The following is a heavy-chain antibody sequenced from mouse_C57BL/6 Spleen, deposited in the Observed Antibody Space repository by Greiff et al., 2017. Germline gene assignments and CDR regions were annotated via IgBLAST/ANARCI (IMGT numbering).Heavy chain of an antibody. CDR3: ARGGTTVVAPLDFDV. J-gene: IGHJ1*03. CDR1: GYSFTDYN. Sequence: VQLQQSGPELVKPGASVKISCKASGYSFTDYNMNWVKQSNGKSLEWIGVINPNYGTTSYNQKFKGKATLTVVQSSSTAYMQLNSLTSEDSAVYYCARGGTTVVAPLDFDVWGTGTTVTVSS. D-gene: IGHD1-1*01. CDR2: INPNYGTT. V-gene: IGHV1-39*01.